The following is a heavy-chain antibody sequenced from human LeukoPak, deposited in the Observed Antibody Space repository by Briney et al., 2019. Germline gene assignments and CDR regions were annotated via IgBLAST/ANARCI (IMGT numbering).Heavy chain of an antibody. Sequence: GGSLRLYCVASGFSFSNYGMHWVRQAPGKGLEWVSVIWYDGGKKYYADSVKGRFTISRDNSKDTLFLQMNNLRVDDTAFYYCARDEELVPFEYWGQGTLVTVSS. CDR3: ARDEELVPFEY. J-gene: IGHJ4*02. CDR1: GFSFSNYG. V-gene: IGHV3-33*01. CDR2: IWYDGGKK. D-gene: IGHD6-6*01.